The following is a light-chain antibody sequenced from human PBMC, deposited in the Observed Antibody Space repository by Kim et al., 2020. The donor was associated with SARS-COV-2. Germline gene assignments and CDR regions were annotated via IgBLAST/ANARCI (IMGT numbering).Light chain of an antibody. CDR1: QTVNSDH. J-gene: IGKJ4*01. Sequence: LSPGERATLPCRASQTVNSDHVSWYQQKRGQAPTLLIYGASTRAPDIPGRFSGSGSGTDFTLTISRLEPEDFAIYYCQLYHSSFGGGTKVDIK. CDR3: QLYHSS. V-gene: IGKV3-20*01. CDR2: GAS.